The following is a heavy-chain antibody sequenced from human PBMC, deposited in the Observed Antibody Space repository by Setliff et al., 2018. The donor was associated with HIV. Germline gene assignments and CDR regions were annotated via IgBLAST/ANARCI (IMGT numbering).Heavy chain of an antibody. CDR2: IYPGDSET. Sequence: GESLKISCQASGYRFSDYWINWVRQMPGKGLEWMGIIYPGDSETRYSPSFQGQVIISADKSISTAYLQWSSLKASDTAMYYCARSSARYYNILTGWLNADDYWGQGTLVTVSS. CDR1: GYRFSDYW. D-gene: IGHD3-9*01. J-gene: IGHJ4*02. V-gene: IGHV5-51*01. CDR3: ARSSARYYNILTGWLNADDY.